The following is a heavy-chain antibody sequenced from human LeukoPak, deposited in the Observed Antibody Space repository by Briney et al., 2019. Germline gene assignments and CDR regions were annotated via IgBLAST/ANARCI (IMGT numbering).Heavy chain of an antibody. CDR1: GGSFSGYY. J-gene: IGHJ4*02. Sequence: TSETLSLTCAVYGGSFSGYYWSWIRQPPGKGLEWIGEINHSGSTDYNPSLKSRVTISVDTSKIQFSLKLSSVTAADAAVYYCARVKGADRYYFDYWGQGTLVTVSS. V-gene: IGHV4-34*01. CDR2: INHSGST. D-gene: IGHD3-16*01. CDR3: ARVKGADRYYFDY.